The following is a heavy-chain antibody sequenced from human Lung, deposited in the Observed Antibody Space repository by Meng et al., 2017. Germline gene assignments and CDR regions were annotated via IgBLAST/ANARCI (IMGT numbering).Heavy chain of an antibody. Sequence: QVQLQQWGAGLLKPSETLSLTCAVYGGSFSGYYWSWIRQPPGKGLEWIGEINHSGSTNYNPSLKSRVTISVDTSKNHFSLKLNSVTAADTAMFYCARGEREPDYWGQGTRVTGYS. CDR1: GGSFSGYY. CDR2: INHSGST. J-gene: IGHJ4*02. V-gene: IGHV4-34*01. D-gene: IGHD1-14*01. CDR3: ARGEREPDY.